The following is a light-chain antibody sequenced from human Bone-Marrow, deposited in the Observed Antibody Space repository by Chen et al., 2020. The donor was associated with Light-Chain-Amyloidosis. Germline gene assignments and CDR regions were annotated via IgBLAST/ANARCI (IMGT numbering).Light chain of an antibody. Sequence: SYVLTQPSSVSVAPGQTATIACGGNNIGSTSVHWYQQTPGQAPLLVVYDDSDRPSGIPARWSGSNSGNTATRTISRVEAGDEADEYGQVWDRSSDRPVFGGGTKLTVL. CDR3: QVWDRSSDRPV. V-gene: IGLV3-21*02. J-gene: IGLJ3*02. CDR1: NIGSTS. CDR2: DDS.